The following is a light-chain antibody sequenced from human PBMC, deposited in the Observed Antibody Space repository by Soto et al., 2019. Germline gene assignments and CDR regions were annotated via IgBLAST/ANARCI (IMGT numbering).Light chain of an antibody. J-gene: IGKJ2*01. Sequence: EIVMTQSPATLSVSPGERATLSCRASQSVSSNLAWYQQKPGQAPRLLIYGASTRATGIPGRFSGSGSGTEFSLTIRSPQSEDFAVYYCQQYNNWPYTCGQGTKLEIK. V-gene: IGKV3-15*01. CDR2: GAS. CDR1: QSVSSN. CDR3: QQYNNWPYT.